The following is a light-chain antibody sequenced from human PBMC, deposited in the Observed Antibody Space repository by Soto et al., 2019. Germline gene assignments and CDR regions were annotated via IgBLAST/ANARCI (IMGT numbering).Light chain of an antibody. V-gene: IGLV2-11*01. CDR2: SVS. CDR1: SSDVGGHNY. J-gene: IGLJ1*01. CDR3: CSYAGSYTYV. Sequence: QSALPQPRSVSGSPGQSVTISCTGTSSDVGGHNYVSWYQQHPGKAPKLMISSVSKRPSGVPDRFSGSKSGNTASLTISGLQAEDEADYYCCSYAGSYTYVFGTGTKVTV.